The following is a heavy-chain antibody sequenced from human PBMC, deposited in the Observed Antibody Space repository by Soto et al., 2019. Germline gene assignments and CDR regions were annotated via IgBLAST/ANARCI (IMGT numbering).Heavy chain of an antibody. CDR3: ARGSYVGQLVRWGREGPHDAFDI. V-gene: IGHV3-33*01. J-gene: IGHJ3*02. Sequence: PGGSLRLSCAASGFTFSSYGMHWVRQAPGKGLEWVAVIWYDGSNKYYADSVKGRFTISRDNSKNTLYLQMNSLRAEDTAVYYCARGSYVGQLVRWGREGPHDAFDIWGQGTMVTVSS. D-gene: IGHD6-6*01. CDR1: GFTFSSYG. CDR2: IWYDGSNK.